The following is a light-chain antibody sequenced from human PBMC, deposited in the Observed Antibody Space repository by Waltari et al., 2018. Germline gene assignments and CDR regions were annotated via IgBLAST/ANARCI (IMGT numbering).Light chain of an antibody. CDR3: SSYTTTSSWV. V-gene: IGLV2-14*01. CDR1: SGDIGNYKF. Sequence: QSALTQPASVSGSPGQSITISCTGTSGDIGNYKFVSWYQQEPGRAPKLIVYDVSQRPSGVSNRFSGSKSGNTASLTISGVQAEDEADYYCSSYTTTSSWVFGGVTKLTVL. CDR2: DVS. J-gene: IGLJ3*02.